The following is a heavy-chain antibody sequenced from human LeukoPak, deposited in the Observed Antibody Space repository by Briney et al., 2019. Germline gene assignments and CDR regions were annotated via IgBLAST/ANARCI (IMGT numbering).Heavy chain of an antibody. CDR2: ISGSGGST. D-gene: IGHD6-19*01. Sequence: GGSPRLSCAASGFTFSSYAMSWVRQAPGKGLEWVSAISGSGGSTYYADSVKGRFTISRDNSKNTLYLQMNSLRAEDTAVYYCAKSVARRYYFDYWGQGTLVTVSS. V-gene: IGHV3-23*01. CDR1: GFTFSSYA. J-gene: IGHJ4*02. CDR3: AKSVARRYYFDY.